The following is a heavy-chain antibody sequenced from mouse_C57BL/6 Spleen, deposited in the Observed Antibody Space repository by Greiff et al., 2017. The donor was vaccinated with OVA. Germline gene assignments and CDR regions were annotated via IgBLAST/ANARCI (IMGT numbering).Heavy chain of an antibody. D-gene: IGHD1-1*01. CDR1: GYAFSSSW. Sequence: QVQLQQSGPELVKPGASVKISCKASGYAFSSSWMNWLKQRPGKGLEWIGRIYPGDGDTNYNGKFKGKATLTADKSSSTAYMQLSSLTSEDSAVYFCARAPITPYAMDYWGQGTSVTVSS. V-gene: IGHV1-82*01. CDR2: IYPGDGDT. J-gene: IGHJ4*01. CDR3: ARAPITPYAMDY.